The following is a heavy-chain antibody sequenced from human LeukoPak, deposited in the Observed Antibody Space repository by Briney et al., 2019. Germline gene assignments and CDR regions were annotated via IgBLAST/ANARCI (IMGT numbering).Heavy chain of an antibody. CDR3: ARGPTRAIGFDI. CDR1: GDSISSGTYY. J-gene: IGHJ3*02. CDR2: IYSSGST. V-gene: IGHV4-61*02. Sequence: SETLSLTCSVSGDSISSGTYYWSWVRQPAGKGLEWTGRIYSSGSTNYNPSLKSRVALSVDTSKNQFSLKLSSVTAADTAVYYCARGPTRAIGFDIWGQGTTVTVS.